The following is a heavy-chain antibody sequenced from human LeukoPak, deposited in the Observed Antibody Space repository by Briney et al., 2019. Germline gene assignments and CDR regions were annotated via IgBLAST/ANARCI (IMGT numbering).Heavy chain of an antibody. CDR2: ISSSSSYI. V-gene: IGHV3-21*04. CDR1: GFTFSSYS. CDR3: TKDILHYNFWTGSYTGGFDY. D-gene: IGHD3-3*01. Sequence: PGGSLRLSCAASGFTFSSYSMNWVRQAPGKGLEWVSSISSSSSYIYYADSVKGRFTISRDNAKNSLFLQMNSLRAEDTALYYCTKDILHYNFWTGSYTGGFDYWGQGTLVTVSS. J-gene: IGHJ4*02.